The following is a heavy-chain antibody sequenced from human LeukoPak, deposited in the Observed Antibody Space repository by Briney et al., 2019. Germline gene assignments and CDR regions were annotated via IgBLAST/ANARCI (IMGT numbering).Heavy chain of an antibody. D-gene: IGHD6-13*01. V-gene: IGHV3-53*01. Sequence: GGSLRLSCAASGFTVSSNYMSWVRQAPGKGLEWASVIYSGGSTYYADSVKGRFTISRDNSKNTLYLQMNSLRAEDTAVYYCAGLGYSSSWPIDYWGQGTLVTVSS. CDR3: AGLGYSSSWPIDY. J-gene: IGHJ4*02. CDR2: IYSGGST. CDR1: GFTVSSNY.